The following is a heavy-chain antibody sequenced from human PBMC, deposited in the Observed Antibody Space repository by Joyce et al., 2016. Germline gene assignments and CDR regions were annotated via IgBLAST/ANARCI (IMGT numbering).Heavy chain of an antibody. CDR1: GFAVSNSY. J-gene: IGHJ3*01. D-gene: IGHD3-22*01. V-gene: IGHV3-53*04. Sequence: DVQLVESGGGLVQPGGSLRLSCVASGFAVSNSYISWVRQAPGKGLEWVSVTYTGGSAFYADSVKGRFTSSRHNFKNTVYIEINSLTAEDTAMYFCARVTSYYDSSGFDLWGQGTMVTVSS. CDR3: ARVTSYYDSSGFDL. CDR2: TYTGGSA.